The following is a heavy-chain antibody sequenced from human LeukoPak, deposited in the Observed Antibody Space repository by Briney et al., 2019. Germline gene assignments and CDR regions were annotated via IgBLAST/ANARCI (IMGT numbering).Heavy chain of an antibody. CDR1: GGSISSSSHY. Sequence: SETLSLTCSVSGGSISSSSHYWDWIRQPPGEGLEWIGSIYYSGSTIYNPSLKSRVTISLDTSKNQFSLKMNSVTAADTAVYYCARMGNPATVTADYWGQGTLVTVSS. D-gene: IGHD4-17*01. V-gene: IGHV4-39*07. J-gene: IGHJ4*02. CDR2: IYYSGST. CDR3: ARMGNPATVTADY.